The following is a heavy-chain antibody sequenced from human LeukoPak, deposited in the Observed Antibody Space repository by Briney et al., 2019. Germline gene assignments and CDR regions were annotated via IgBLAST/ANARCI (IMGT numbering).Heavy chain of an antibody. V-gene: IGHV4-4*02. D-gene: IGHD5-18*01. CDR2: IYHSGST. CDR1: GGSISSSNW. J-gene: IGHJ3*02. Sequence: PSETLSLTCAVSGGSISSSNWWSWVRQPPGKGLEWIGEIYHSGSTNYSPSLKSRVTISVDKSKNQFSLKLSSVTAADTAVYYCARGTVDTAMLGATIAFDIWGQGTMVTVSS. CDR3: ARGTVDTAMLGATIAFDI.